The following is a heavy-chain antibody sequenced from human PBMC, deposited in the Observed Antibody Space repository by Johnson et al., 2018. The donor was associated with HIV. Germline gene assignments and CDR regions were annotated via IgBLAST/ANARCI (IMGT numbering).Heavy chain of an antibody. CDR3: ARDPDI. J-gene: IGHJ3*02. Sequence: VQLVESGGGLVQPGGSLRLSCAASGFTVSSNYMSWVRQAPGKGLEWVSGINWNGGSTGCAGSVKGRFTISRDNARNSLYLQMNSLRAEDTAVYYCARDPDIWGQGTMVTVSS. CDR2: INWNGGST. V-gene: IGHV3-20*04. CDR1: GFTVSSNY.